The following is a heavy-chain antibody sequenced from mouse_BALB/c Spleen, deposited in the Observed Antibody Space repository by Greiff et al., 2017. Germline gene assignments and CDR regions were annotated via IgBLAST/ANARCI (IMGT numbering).Heavy chain of an antibody. J-gene: IGHJ4*01. D-gene: IGHD2-2*01. CDR2: IWGDGST. CDR3: ARVYYGYDRYYAMDY. Sequence: VKLVESGPGLVAPSQSLSITCTVSGFSLTGYGVNWVRQPPGKGLEWLGMIWGDGSTDYNSALKSRLSISKDNSKSQVFLKMNSLQTDDTARYYCARVYYGYDRYYAMDYWGQGTSVTVSS. V-gene: IGHV2-6-7*01. CDR1: GFSLTGYG.